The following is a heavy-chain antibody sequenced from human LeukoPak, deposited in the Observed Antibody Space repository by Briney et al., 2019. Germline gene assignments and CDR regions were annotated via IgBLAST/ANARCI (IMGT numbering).Heavy chain of an antibody. Sequence: GGSLRLSCAASGFTFSSYAMHWVRQAPGKGLEWVAVISYDGSNKYYADSVKGRFTISRDNAKNSLYLQMNSLRAEDTAVYYCARVSRKRILGVWGQGTTVTVSS. J-gene: IGHJ6*02. CDR1: GFTFSSYA. D-gene: IGHD1-14*01. CDR3: ARVSRKRILGV. V-gene: IGHV3-30-3*01. CDR2: ISYDGSNK.